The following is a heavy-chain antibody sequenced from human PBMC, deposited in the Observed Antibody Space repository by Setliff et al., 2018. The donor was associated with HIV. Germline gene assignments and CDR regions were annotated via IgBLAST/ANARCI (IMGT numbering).Heavy chain of an antibody. Sequence: PSETLSLTCFVSGYSISGDYYWGWIRQPPGKGLEWIGEINHSGSTNYNPSLKSRVTISVDTSKNQFSLKLSSVTAADTAVYYCARAPGPYGDYNWFDPWGQGALVTVSS. CDR2: INHSGST. CDR1: GYSISGDYY. CDR3: ARAPGPYGDYNWFDP. V-gene: IGHV4-38-2*02. D-gene: IGHD4-17*01. J-gene: IGHJ5*02.